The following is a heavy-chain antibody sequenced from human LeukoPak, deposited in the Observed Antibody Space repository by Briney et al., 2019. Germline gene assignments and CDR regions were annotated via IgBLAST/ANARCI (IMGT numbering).Heavy chain of an antibody. CDR3: ARRPNNSGYEV. Sequence: SGTLSLTCAVSGGSISSSNWWSWVRQPPGKGLEWIGEIYHSGSTNYNPSLKSRVTISVDKSKKQFSLRLRSATAADTAVYYCARRPNNSGYEVWGQGTLVTVSS. D-gene: IGHD5-12*01. CDR1: GGSISSSNW. CDR2: IYHSGST. J-gene: IGHJ4*02. V-gene: IGHV4-4*02.